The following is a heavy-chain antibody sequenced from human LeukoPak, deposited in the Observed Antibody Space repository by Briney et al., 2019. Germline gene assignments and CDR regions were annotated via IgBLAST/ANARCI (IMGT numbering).Heavy chain of an antibody. V-gene: IGHV1-46*01. D-gene: IGHD1-1*01. CDR1: GYTFTSYY. J-gene: IGHJ4*02. CDR2: INPSGGST. CDR3: ARDPAGTYPDY. Sequence: APVKVSCKASGYTFTSYYMHWVRQAPGQGLEWMGIINPSGGSTSYAQKFQGRVTMTRDMSASTVYMELSSLRSEDTAVYYCARDPAGTYPDYWGQGTLVTVSS.